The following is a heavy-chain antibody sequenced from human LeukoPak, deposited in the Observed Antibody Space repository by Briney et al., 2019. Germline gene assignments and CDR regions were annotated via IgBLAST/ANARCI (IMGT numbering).Heavy chain of an antibody. CDR2: IWYDGSNK. CDR1: GFTFSSYG. Sequence: GGSLRLSCAASGFTFSSYGMHWVRQAPGKGLEWVAVIWYDGSNKYYADSVKGRFTISRDNSKNTLYLQMNSLRAEDTAVYYCARDRAGVTIDYWGQGTLVTVSS. J-gene: IGHJ4*02. V-gene: IGHV3-33*01. D-gene: IGHD3-10*01. CDR3: ARDRAGVTIDY.